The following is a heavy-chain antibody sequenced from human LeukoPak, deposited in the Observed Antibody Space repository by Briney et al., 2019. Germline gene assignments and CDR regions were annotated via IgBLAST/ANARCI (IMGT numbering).Heavy chain of an antibody. D-gene: IGHD2-15*01. Sequence: GESLKISCKGSGYTFTGYYMHWVRQAPGQGLEWMGWINPNSGGTNYAQKFQGRVTMTRDTSISTAYMELSRLRSDDTAVYYCARSLRRRIVVVVAATHIPYFDYWGQGTLVTVSS. CDR1: GYTFTGYY. CDR3: ARSLRRRIVVVVAATHIPYFDY. J-gene: IGHJ4*02. CDR2: INPNSGGT. V-gene: IGHV1-2*02.